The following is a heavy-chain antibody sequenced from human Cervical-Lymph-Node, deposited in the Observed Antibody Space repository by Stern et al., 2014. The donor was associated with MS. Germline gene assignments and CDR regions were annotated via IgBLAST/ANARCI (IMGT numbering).Heavy chain of an antibody. CDR3: ARRGLGYDGADH. V-gene: IGHV5-51*03. Sequence: EVQLAESGAEVRKPGESLKISCKVSGYSFANFWIGWVRQAPGKGLAWMGILYPGDSDTSYSPSLQGQGTISADQYISTDYRQWSSLKASDTGIYYCARRGLGYDGADHWGQGALVTVSS. D-gene: IGHD3-16*01. CDR1: GYSFANFW. CDR2: LYPGDSDT. J-gene: IGHJ4*02.